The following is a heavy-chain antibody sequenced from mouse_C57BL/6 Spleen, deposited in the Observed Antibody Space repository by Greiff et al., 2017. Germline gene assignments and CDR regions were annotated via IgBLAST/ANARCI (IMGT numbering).Heavy chain of an antibody. Sequence: VQLQQSGPELVKPGASVTISCTASGYSFTTYPIEWMKQNPGKNLEWIGHFHSNNDSTNYNHKFKGKTTLTVEKSSSTVYLELSRLTSEDSAVYYCARRHWVYYIDYWGQGTTLTVSS. J-gene: IGHJ2*01. CDR1: GYSFTTYP. CDR3: ARRHWVYYIDY. CDR2: FHSNNDST. D-gene: IGHD4-1*01. V-gene: IGHV1-47*01.